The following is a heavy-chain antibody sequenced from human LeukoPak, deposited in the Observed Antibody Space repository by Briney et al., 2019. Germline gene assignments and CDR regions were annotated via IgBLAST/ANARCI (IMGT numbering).Heavy chain of an antibody. V-gene: IGHV3-48*03. D-gene: IGHD6-6*01. CDR2: ISSSGSTI. CDR1: GFTFSTYE. CDR3: AREYSSSSGHVFDY. Sequence: GGSLRLSCAASGFTFSTYEMNWVRQAPGKGLEWVSYISSSGSTIYYADSVKGRFTISRDNAKNSLYLQMNSLRAEDTAVYYCAREYSSSSGHVFDYWGQGALVTVSS. J-gene: IGHJ4*02.